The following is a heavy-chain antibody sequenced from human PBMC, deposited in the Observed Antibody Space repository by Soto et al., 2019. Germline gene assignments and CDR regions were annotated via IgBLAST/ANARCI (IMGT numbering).Heavy chain of an antibody. V-gene: IGHV4-4*02. D-gene: IGHD6-19*01. CDR1: GGSISSSNW. Sequence: QVQLQESGPGLVKPSGTLSLTCAVSGGSISSSNWWSWVRQPPGKGLEWIGEIYHSGSTNYNPSLKSRVTISVDKSKNQFSLKLSSVTAADTAVYYCAGDLGYSSGWPYFDYWGQGTLVTVSS. J-gene: IGHJ4*02. CDR3: AGDLGYSSGWPYFDY. CDR2: IYHSGST.